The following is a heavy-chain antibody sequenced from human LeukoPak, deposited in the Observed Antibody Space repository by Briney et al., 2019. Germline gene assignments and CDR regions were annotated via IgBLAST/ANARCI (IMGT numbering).Heavy chain of an antibody. J-gene: IGHJ5*02. CDR1: GFTFDDYA. Sequence: PGGSLRLSCAASGFTFDDYAMHWVRQAPGKGLEWVSGISWNSGSIGYADSVKGRFTISRDNAKNSLYLQMNSLRAEDTALYYCAKGSYGYSWGQGTPVTVSS. CDR2: ISWNSGSI. D-gene: IGHD5-18*01. CDR3: AKGSYGYS. V-gene: IGHV3-9*01.